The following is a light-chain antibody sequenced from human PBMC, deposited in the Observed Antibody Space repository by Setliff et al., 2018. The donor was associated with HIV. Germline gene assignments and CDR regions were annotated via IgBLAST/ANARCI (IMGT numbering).Light chain of an antibody. CDR1: NIGSKS. CDR2: YDT. CDR3: QVWDSSSDNWG. J-gene: IGLJ3*02. V-gene: IGLV3-21*04. Sequence: SYELTQSPSVSVAPGKTARITCGGSNIGSKSVHWYQQRPGQAPVLVIFYDTDRPSGIPERFSASNSGNTATLTISRVEAGDEADYYCQVWDSSSDNWGFGGGTK.